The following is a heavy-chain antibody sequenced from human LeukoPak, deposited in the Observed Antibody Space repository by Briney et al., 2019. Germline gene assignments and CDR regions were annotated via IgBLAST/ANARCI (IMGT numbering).Heavy chain of an antibody. CDR1: GFTLSNFA. CDR2: IGTAGDT. Sequence: GGSLRLSCAASGFTLSNFAMHWVRQATGKGLEWVSAIGTAGDTFYPGSVKGRFTISRDNAKNSLYLQMNSLRVEDTALYYCAKGADYSISAASDYWGQGTLVTVSS. CDR3: AKGADYSISAASDY. V-gene: IGHV3-13*01. D-gene: IGHD6-6*01. J-gene: IGHJ4*02.